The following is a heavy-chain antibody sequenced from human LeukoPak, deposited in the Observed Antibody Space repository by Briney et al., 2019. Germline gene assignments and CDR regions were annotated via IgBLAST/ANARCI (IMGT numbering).Heavy chain of an antibody. CDR3: ARDMGEEWLQAFDY. D-gene: IGHD5-12*01. V-gene: IGHV3-21*01. CDR1: GFTFSSYS. J-gene: IGHJ4*02. CDR2: ISSGSSYI. Sequence: GGSLRLSCAASGFTFSSYSMNWVRQAPGKGLEWVSSISSGSSYIYYADSVEGRFTISRDNAKNSLYLQMNSLRAEDTAVYYCARDMGEEWLQAFDYWGQGTLVTVSS.